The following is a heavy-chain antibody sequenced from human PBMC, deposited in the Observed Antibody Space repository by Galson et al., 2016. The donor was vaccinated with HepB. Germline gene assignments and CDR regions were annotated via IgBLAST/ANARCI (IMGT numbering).Heavy chain of an antibody. V-gene: IGHV4-34*01. CDR3: ARGSNSFGSGSYIAFEI. CDR2: INHSGST. J-gene: IGHJ3*02. CDR1: GGSFSGYY. D-gene: IGHD1-26*01. Sequence: SETLSLTCAVYGGSFSGYYWSWIRQPPGKGLEWIGEINHSGSTNYNPSLKSRVTISIDTSKKHSSLNMGSVTAADTAVYYCARGSNSFGSGSYIAFEIWGQGTMVTVSS.